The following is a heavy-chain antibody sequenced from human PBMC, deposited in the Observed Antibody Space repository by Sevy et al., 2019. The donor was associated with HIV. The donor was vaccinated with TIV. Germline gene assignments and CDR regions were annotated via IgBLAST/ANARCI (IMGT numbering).Heavy chain of an antibody. V-gene: IGHV3-9*01. Sequence: GGSLRLSCAASGFTFDDYAMHWVRQAPGKGLEWVSGISWNSGSIGYADSVKGRFTISRDNAKNSLYLQMNSLGAEDTALYYCAISKGSSTGDYYYGMDVWGQGTTVTVSS. D-gene: IGHD2-2*01. CDR2: ISWNSGSI. CDR1: GFTFDDYA. CDR3: AISKGSSTGDYYYGMDV. J-gene: IGHJ6*02.